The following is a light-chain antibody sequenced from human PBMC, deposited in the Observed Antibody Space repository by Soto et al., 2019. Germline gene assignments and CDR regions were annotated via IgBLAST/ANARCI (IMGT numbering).Light chain of an antibody. J-gene: IGLJ1*01. CDR1: SAVVGIYNR. CDR3: SSYTTSNTYV. Sequence: QSVLTQPPSVSGSPGQSVTISCTGTSAVVGIYNRVAWYQQPPGTSPKLVICDVSNRPSGVPDRFSGSKSGSTASLTISGLQAEDEADYYCSSYTTSNTYVFGTGTKVTVL. CDR2: DVS. V-gene: IGLV2-18*02.